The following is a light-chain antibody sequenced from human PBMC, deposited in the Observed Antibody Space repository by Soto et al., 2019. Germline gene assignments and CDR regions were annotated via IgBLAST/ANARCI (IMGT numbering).Light chain of an antibody. CDR2: GAS. Sequence: EIVLKQSPATLSLSPGERATLSCRASQSVRRYLAWYQLKPGQAPRLFIYGASSRATGIPDRFSGSGSGTDFTLTISRLEPEDFAVYICQQYGTSPRTFGQGTRLEIK. J-gene: IGKJ5*01. CDR3: QQYGTSPRT. CDR1: QSVRRY. V-gene: IGKV3-20*01.